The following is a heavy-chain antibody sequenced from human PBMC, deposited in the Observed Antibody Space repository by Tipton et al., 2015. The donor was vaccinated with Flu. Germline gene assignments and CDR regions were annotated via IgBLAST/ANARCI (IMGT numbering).Heavy chain of an antibody. V-gene: IGHV4-34*01. Sequence: TLSLTCAVVGGSFSGFYGSWIRQPPGRGLEWIGEINHSGGTNYNPSLKSRVTISVDTSKNQFSLKLTSVTAADTAVYFCARCLRIGGSSHIIFDNWGQGTLVTVSS. J-gene: IGHJ4*02. D-gene: IGHD6-19*01. CDR2: INHSGGT. CDR3: ARCLRIGGSSHIIFDN. CDR1: GGSFSGFY.